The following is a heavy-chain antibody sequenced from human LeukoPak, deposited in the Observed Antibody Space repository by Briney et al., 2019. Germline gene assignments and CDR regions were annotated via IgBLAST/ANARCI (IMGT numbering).Heavy chain of an antibody. J-gene: IGHJ4*02. CDR3: ARVDVVVPAAYF. V-gene: IGHV1-2*02. D-gene: IGHD2-2*01. CDR1: GYTFTGYY. Sequence: VASVKVSCKASGYTFTGYYMHWVRQAPGQGLEWMGWISPNSGGTNYAQKFQGRVTMTRDTSISTAYMELSRLRSDDTAVYYCARVDVVVPAAYFWGQGTLVTVSS. CDR2: ISPNSGGT.